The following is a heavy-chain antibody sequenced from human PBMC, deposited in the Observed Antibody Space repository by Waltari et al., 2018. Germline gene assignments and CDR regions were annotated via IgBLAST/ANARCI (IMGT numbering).Heavy chain of an antibody. CDR2: IIPICGTP. V-gene: IGHV1-69*01. Sequence: QVQLVQSGAEVKKPGSSVKVSCKASGDTFSSYAINWVRQAPGQGLEWMGGIIPICGTPNYAQKFQGRVTMTADESTRTAYMELSSLTSEDTAVYYCARDLSYYYDSSAFEYFLHWGQGTLITVSS. CDR3: ARDLSYYYDSSAFEYFLH. J-gene: IGHJ1*01. CDR1: GDTFSSYA. D-gene: IGHD3-22*01.